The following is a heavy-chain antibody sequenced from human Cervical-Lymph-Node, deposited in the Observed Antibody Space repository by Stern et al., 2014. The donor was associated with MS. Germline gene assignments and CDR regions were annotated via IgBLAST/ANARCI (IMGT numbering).Heavy chain of an antibody. CDR2: INYSGNT. D-gene: IGHD5-12*01. J-gene: IGHJ4*02. Sequence: QVQLVESGPGLVNPSQTLSLTCTVSGGSISSGGYFWSWIRQHPGKGLEWIGYINYSGNTYHNPSLNSRVSISVDTSKNQFSLKLSSVTAADTAVYYCARERGYSGFDYWGQGTVVTVSS. CDR1: GGSISSGGYF. V-gene: IGHV4-31*03. CDR3: ARERGYSGFDY.